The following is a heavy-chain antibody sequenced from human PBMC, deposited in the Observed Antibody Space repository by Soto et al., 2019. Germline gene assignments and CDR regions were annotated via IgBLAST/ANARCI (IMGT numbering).Heavy chain of an antibody. CDR2: IYSGGST. CDR1: GFTVSSNY. CDR3: ARDRLAASQREYYYYGMDV. V-gene: IGHV3-53*01. D-gene: IGHD6-6*01. J-gene: IGHJ6*02. Sequence: PGGSLRLSCAASGFTVSSNYMSWVRQAPGKGLEWVSVIYSGGSTYYADSVKGRFTISRDNSKNTLYLQMNSLRAEDTAVYYCARDRLAASQREYYYYGMDVWGQGTTVTVSS.